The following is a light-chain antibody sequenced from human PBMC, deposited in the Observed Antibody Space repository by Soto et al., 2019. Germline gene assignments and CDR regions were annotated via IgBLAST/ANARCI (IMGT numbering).Light chain of an antibody. Sequence: DIQVTQSPSTLSASVGDRVTITCRASQSIRSWLAWYQQKPGKAPTLLIYDASSLESGVPSRFSGSGSGTEFTLTISSLQPDDFATYYCQQYNTYPYTFGQGTKLEIK. CDR1: QSIRSW. J-gene: IGKJ2*01. CDR3: QQYNTYPYT. CDR2: DAS. V-gene: IGKV1-5*01.